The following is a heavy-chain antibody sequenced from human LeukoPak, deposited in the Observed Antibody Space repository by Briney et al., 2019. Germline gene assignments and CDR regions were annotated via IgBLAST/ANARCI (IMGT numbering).Heavy chain of an antibody. CDR2: IYYSGST. Sequence: PSETLSLTCTVSGGSISSSSYYWGWIRQPPGKGLEWIGSIYYSGSTYYNPSLKSRVTISVDTSKNQFSLKLSSVTAADTAVYYCARHFRYESRSGAFDIWGQGTMVTVSS. D-gene: IGHD3-22*01. CDR3: ARHFRYESRSGAFDI. CDR1: GGSISSSSYY. J-gene: IGHJ3*02. V-gene: IGHV4-39*01.